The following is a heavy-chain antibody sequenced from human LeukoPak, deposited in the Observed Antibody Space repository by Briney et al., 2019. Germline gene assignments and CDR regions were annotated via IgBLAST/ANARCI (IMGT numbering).Heavy chain of an antibody. D-gene: IGHD3-3*01. Sequence: SETLSLTCTVSGGSISSSSYYWGWIRQPPGKGLGCIGSIFYSGRTYYNPSLKSRVTISVDTSKNQFSLKLSSVTAADTAVYYCAREGSRDFWSGPVYYFDYWGQGTLVTVSS. CDR1: GGSISSSSYY. V-gene: IGHV4-39*07. J-gene: IGHJ4*02. CDR2: IFYSGRT. CDR3: AREGSRDFWSGPVYYFDY.